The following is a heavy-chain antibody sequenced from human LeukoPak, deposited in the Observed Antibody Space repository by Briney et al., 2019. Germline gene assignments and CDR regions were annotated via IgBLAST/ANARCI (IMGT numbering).Heavy chain of an antibody. V-gene: IGHV1-69*04. CDR2: IIPILGIA. D-gene: IGHD2-15*01. CDR1: GGTFSSYA. CDR3: ARVSCSGGSCY. J-gene: IGHJ4*02. Sequence: PLASVKVSCKASGGTFSSYAISWVRQAPGQGLEWMGRIIPILGIANYAQKFQGRVTITADKSTSTAYMELSSLRSEDTAVYYCARVSCSGGSCYWGQGTLVTVSS.